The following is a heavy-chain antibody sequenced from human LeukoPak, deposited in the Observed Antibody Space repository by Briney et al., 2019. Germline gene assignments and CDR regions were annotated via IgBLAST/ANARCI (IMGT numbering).Heavy chain of an antibody. CDR1: GYSFTSYG. CDR2: IIPIFGTA. D-gene: IGHD3-10*01. J-gene: IGHJ4*02. V-gene: IGHV1-69*13. Sequence: ASVKVSCKASGYSFTSYGISWVRQAPGQGLEWMGGIIPIFGTANYAQKFQGRVTITADESTSTAYMELSSLRSEGTAAYYCARAGYYGSGSYYDYFDYWGQGTLVTVSS. CDR3: ARAGYYGSGSYYDYFDY.